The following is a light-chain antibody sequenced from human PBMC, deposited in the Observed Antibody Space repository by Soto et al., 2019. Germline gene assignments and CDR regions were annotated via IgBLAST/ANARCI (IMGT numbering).Light chain of an antibody. J-gene: IGKJ1*01. V-gene: IGKV3-20*01. CDR2: GAS. CDR1: QSVSSSY. Sequence: EIVLTQSPGTLSLSPGKRATLSCRASQSVSSSYLAWYQQKPGQAPRLLIYGASSRATGIPDRFSGSGSGTDFTLNISRLEPEDLAEYYCQQYGSSPTWTFGQGTKVDIK. CDR3: QQYGSSPTWT.